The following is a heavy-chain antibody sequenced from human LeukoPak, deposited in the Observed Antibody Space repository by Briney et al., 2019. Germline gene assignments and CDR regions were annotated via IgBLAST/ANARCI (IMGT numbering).Heavy chain of an antibody. CDR1: GGSISSGSYY. Sequence: PSQTLSLTCTVSGGSISSGSYYWSWIRQPAGKGLEWIGRIYTSGSTNYNPSLKSRVTISVDTSKSQFSLKLSSVTAADTAVYYCARDRSDYYGMDVWGQGTTVTVSS. J-gene: IGHJ6*02. CDR2: IYTSGST. CDR3: ARDRSDYYGMDV. V-gene: IGHV4-61*02.